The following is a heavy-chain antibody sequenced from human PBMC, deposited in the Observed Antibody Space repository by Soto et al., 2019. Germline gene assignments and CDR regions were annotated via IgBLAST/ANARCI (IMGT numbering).Heavy chain of an antibody. D-gene: IGHD1-26*01. J-gene: IGHJ3*02. CDR1: GFTVRRNY. Sequence: EVQLVESGGGLVQPGGSLRLSCVASGFTVRRNYMSWVRQAPGKGLEWLSVIYSDGSTYFADSVKCRFTISGDNSKNTLYLQMNSLRAEDTAVYYCARGQPYSGSYVAFDIWGQGTMVTVSS. V-gene: IGHV3-66*01. CDR2: IYSDGST. CDR3: ARGQPYSGSYVAFDI.